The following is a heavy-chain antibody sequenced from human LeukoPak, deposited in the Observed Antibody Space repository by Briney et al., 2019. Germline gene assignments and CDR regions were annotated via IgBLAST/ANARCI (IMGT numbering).Heavy chain of an antibody. V-gene: IGHV3-74*01. J-gene: IGHJ4*02. CDR3: AKDRISYGSGSRPLGD. CDR2: ISSDGTST. D-gene: IGHD3-10*01. Sequence: PGGSLRLSCSASGFTFSSSSMHWVRRAPGKGLVWVSRISSDGTSTNYADSVKGRFTISRDNSKNTLYLQMNSLRAEDTAVYYCAKDRISYGSGSRPLGDWGQGTLVTVSS. CDR1: GFTFSSSS.